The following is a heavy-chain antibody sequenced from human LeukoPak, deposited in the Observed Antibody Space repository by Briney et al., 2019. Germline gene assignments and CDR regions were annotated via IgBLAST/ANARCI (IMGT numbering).Heavy chain of an antibody. D-gene: IGHD7-27*01. CDR2: INVGNGNT. J-gene: IGHJ4*02. V-gene: IGHV1-3*01. Sequence: GASVKVSCKTSGYTFTSYAMHWVRQAPGQRLEWMGWINVGNGNTKYSQKFQGRVTITRDTSTSTAYMELSSLRSEDTAVYYCATIPTGGAYGTSTGGTGGTFDYWGQGTLVTVSS. CDR1: GYTFTSYA. CDR3: ATIPTGGAYGTSTGGTGGTFDY.